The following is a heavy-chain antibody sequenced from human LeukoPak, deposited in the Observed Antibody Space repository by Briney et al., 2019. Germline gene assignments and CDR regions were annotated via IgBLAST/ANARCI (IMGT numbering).Heavy chain of an antibody. CDR2: IYYRGST. CDR1: GGSISSSTYY. CDR3: ARLGRTYYDFWSGP. Sequence: SETLSLTCTVSGGSISSSTYYWGWIRQPPGKGLEWIGTIYYRGSTYYNPSLKSRVTISVDTSKNQISLKLTSVTAADTAVYYCARLGRTYYDFWSGPWGQGTLVTVSS. D-gene: IGHD3-3*01. J-gene: IGHJ5*02. V-gene: IGHV4-39*01.